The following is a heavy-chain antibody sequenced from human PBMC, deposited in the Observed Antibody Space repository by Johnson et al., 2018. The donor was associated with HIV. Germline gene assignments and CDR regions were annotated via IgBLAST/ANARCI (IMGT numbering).Heavy chain of an antibody. CDR2: LGTAGDT. J-gene: IGHJ3*02. V-gene: IGHV3-13*01. CDR3: ARGGSRTTIFGVDINMGAFDI. Sequence: VQLVESGGGLIQPGGSLRLSCAASGFTFSNYDMYWVRQPTGKGLEWVSGLGTAGDTYYAGSLKGLFPISREDAKNSLYLQMNSLRAGDTAVYYCARGGSRTTIFGVDINMGAFDIWGQGTMVTVSS. CDR1: GFTFSNYD. D-gene: IGHD3-3*01.